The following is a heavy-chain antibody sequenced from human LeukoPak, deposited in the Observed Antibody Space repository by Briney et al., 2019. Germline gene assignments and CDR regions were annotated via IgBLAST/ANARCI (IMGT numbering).Heavy chain of an antibody. J-gene: IGHJ4*02. CDR1: GFTFVTYG. CDR2: IEQNGSEK. Sequence: GGSLRLSCAASGFTFVTYGMSWVRQAPGKGLEWVSNIEQNGSEKYYVDSVKGRFTMSRDNAKKSLYLQMNSLRAEDTAVYYCARWAGKYFGSSGYPRPFEYWGQGALVTVSS. V-gene: IGHV3-7*01. D-gene: IGHD3-22*01. CDR3: ARWAGKYFGSSGYPRPFEY.